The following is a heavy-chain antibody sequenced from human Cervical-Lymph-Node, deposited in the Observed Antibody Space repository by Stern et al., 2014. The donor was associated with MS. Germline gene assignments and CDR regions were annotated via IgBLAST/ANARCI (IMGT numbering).Heavy chain of an antibody. CDR2: ISYDGSNK. V-gene: IGHV3-30*18. CDR3: AKDRYDLSYYFAN. J-gene: IGHJ4*02. D-gene: IGHD3-16*02. CDR1: GFNFSSSG. Sequence: VQLVQSGGGVVQPGRSLRLSCAASGFNFSSSGMNWVRQAPGKGLEGVGIISYDGSNKYYQDSLKGRVTVSRDNSKNTVYLQLNSLRPEDTALYYCAKDRYDLSYYFANWGQGVLVIVSS.